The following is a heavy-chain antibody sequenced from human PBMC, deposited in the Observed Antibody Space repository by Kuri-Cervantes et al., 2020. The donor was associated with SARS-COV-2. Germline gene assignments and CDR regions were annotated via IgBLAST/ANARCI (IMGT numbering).Heavy chain of an antibody. D-gene: IGHD1-26*01. CDR2: ISESGGVT. V-gene: IGHV3-23*01. J-gene: IGHJ6*02. Sequence: LSLTCAASGFIFSSSGMNWVRQAPGKGLEWVSTISESGGVTYYADSVMGRFTILRDNSKNTLYLQMSSLRADDTAVYYCVKENSGRAPLMDVWGQGTTVTVSS. CDR1: GFIFSSSG. CDR3: VKENSGRAPLMDV.